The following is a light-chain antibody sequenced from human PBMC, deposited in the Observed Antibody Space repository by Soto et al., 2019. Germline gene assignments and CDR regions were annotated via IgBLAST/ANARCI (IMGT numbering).Light chain of an antibody. CDR2: GAS. CDR3: QQYRTSPRWYT. V-gene: IGKV3-20*01. Sequence: EIVLTQSPGTLSLSPGERATLSCRASQSVSSSYLAWYQQKPGQAPRLLIYGASSRATGSPDRFSGSGSGTDFALTISRMEPEYFAVYYCQQYRTSPRWYTFGQGTKLEIK. CDR1: QSVSSSY. J-gene: IGKJ2*01.